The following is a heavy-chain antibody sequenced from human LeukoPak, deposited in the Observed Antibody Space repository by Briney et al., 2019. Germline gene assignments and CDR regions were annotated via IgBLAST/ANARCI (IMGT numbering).Heavy chain of an antibody. CDR2: IKNDGSRA. D-gene: IGHD5/OR15-5a*01. V-gene: IGHV3-74*01. CDR1: EFSFSSYW. CDR3: VREHVLAEYFDY. Sequence: GGSLRLSCAASEFSFSSYWMHWVRQSPGKGLVWMSRIKNDGSRASYADSVKGRFTISRDNAQNTLFLQLNSPRAEDTAVYYCVREHVLAEYFDYWGQGALVTVSS. J-gene: IGHJ4*02.